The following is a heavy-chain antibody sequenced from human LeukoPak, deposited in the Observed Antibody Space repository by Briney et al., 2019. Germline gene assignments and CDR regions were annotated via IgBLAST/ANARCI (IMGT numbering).Heavy chain of an antibody. CDR3: AKSGGVTTTLGY. D-gene: IGHD4-17*01. CDR2: ISYDGSNE. V-gene: IGHV3-30*18. Sequence: PGGSLRLSCAASGFTFSSYAMSWVRQAPGKGLEWVAVISYDGSNEYYADSVKGRFTISRDNSKNTLYLQMNSLRAEDTAVYYCAKSGGVTTTLGYWGQGTLVTVSS. CDR1: GFTFSSYA. J-gene: IGHJ4*02.